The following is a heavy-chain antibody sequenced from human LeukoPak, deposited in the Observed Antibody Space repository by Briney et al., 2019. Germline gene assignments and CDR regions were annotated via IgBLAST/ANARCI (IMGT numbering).Heavy chain of an antibody. D-gene: IGHD3-10*01. CDR3: ARGPNYGSRSDYFDY. CDR2: MKEDGSEK. CDR1: GLTFSDYW. J-gene: IGHJ4*02. V-gene: IGHV3-7*03. Sequence: GGSLRLSCAASGLTFSDYWMNWVRQAPGKGLEWVANMKEDGSEKYCVDCVKGRFTISRDIAKNSLYLQMNSLRVEDTAVYYCARGPNYGSRSDYFDYWGQGTLVTVSS.